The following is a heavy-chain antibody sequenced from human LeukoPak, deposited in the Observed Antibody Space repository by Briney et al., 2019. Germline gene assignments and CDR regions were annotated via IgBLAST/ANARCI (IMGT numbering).Heavy chain of an antibody. J-gene: IGHJ6*02. Sequence: ASVKVSCKASGYTFTGYYLHWVRQAPGQGLEWMGWINPNSGGTNFALKFQGRVTMTRDTSISTAYMELSRLRSDDTAVYYCARVVGELLSYYYYGMDVWGQGTTVTVSS. V-gene: IGHV1-2*02. CDR2: INPNSGGT. CDR3: ARVVGELLSYYYYGMDV. CDR1: GYTFTGYY. D-gene: IGHD3-10*01.